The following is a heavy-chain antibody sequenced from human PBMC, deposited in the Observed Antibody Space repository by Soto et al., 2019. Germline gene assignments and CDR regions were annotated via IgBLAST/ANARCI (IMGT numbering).Heavy chain of an antibody. Sequence: GESLKISCKHSGFNFPTFWIAWVRQMPGKGLEWMGTIYPDDSDTRYSPSFQGQVTISADKSIQTAYLQWGSLRAEDTAVYYCARDFLAEYSSGWHPYYYGMDVWGQGTTVTVSS. V-gene: IGHV5-51*01. J-gene: IGHJ6*02. CDR3: ARDFLAEYSSGWHPYYYGMDV. CDR1: GFNFPTFW. CDR2: IYPDDSDT. D-gene: IGHD6-19*01.